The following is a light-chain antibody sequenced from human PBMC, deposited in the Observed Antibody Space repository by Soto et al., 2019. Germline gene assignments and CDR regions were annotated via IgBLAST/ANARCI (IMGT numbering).Light chain of an antibody. J-gene: IGLJ1*01. CDR1: SSDVGGYND. CDR3: SSYTSSSTFYV. CDR2: DVS. V-gene: IGLV2-14*01. Sequence: QSALTQPASVSVSPGQSITISCTGTSSDVGGYNDVSWYQQHPGKAPKLMIYDVSKRPSGVSNRFSGSKSGNTASLTISGLQAEDEADYYCSSYTSSSTFYVFGTGTKVTVL.